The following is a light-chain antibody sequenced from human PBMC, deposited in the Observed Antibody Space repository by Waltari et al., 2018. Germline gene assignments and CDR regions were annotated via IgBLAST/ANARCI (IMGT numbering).Light chain of an antibody. CDR3: QQRATWPPMCT. Sequence: EIVLTQSPATLSLSQGETVTLSCRASQSVSSDLAWFQQKPGQAPRLLIYDASHRATGNPAMFSGSGSGTDFTLTISSLGPEEFAVYYCQQRATWPPMCTFGQGTKLEIK. J-gene: IGKJ2*02. V-gene: IGKV3-11*01. CDR1: QSVSSD. CDR2: DAS.